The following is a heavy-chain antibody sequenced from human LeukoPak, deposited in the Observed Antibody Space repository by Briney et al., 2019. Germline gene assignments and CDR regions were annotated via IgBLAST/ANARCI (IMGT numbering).Heavy chain of an antibody. V-gene: IGHV3-20*04. CDR2: INWNGGST. Sequence: GGSLRLSCAASGFTLDDYGMSWVRQAPGKGLEWVSGINWNGGSTGYADSVKGRFTISRDNAKNSLYLQMNSLRAEDTALYYCARDFPVWFGELLSAFYFDYWGQGTLVTASS. J-gene: IGHJ4*02. CDR1: GFTLDDYG. D-gene: IGHD3-10*01. CDR3: ARDFPVWFGELLSAFYFDY.